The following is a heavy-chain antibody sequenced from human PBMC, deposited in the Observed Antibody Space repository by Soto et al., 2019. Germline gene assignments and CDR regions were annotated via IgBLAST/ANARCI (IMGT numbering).Heavy chain of an antibody. CDR2: INAGNGNT. J-gene: IGHJ3*02. Sequence: VASVKVSCKASGYTFTSYAMHWVRQAPGQRREWMGWINAGNGNTKYSQKFQGRVTITRDTSASTAYMELSRLRSDDTAVYYGARAKTDWLLSAFDIWGQGTMVTVSS. CDR1: GYTFTSYA. D-gene: IGHD3-9*01. V-gene: IGHV1-3*01. CDR3: ARAKTDWLLSAFDI.